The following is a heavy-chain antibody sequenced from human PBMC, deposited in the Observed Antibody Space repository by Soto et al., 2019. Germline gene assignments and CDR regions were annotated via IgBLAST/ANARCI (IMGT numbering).Heavy chain of an antibody. D-gene: IGHD4-4*01. J-gene: IGHJ6*02. CDR2: IIPILGIA. V-gene: IGHV1-69*02. CDR1: GGTFSSYT. CDR3: ARAFRRPTVTTFYYYYGMDV. Sequence: QVQLVQSGAEVKKPGSSVKVSCKASGGTFSSYTISWVRQAPGQGLEWMGRIIPILGIANYAQKFQGRVTITADKSTSTADMELSSLRSEETAVYYCARAFRRPTVTTFYYYYGMDVWGQGTTVTVSS.